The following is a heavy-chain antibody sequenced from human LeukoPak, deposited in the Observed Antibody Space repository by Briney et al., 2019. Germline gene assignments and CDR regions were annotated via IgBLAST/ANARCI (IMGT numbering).Heavy chain of an antibody. D-gene: IGHD2-15*01. V-gene: IGHV3-23*01. CDR3: AKTSVGEGRIIGSGYFDN. CDR1: GFTFSNHA. CDR2: ISGGGTVT. Sequence: GGSLILSCAASGFTFSNHAMNWVRQAPGKGLEWVSIISGGGTVTYYADSVKGRFTISRDNSKNTLYLQMNSLRAEDTAVYYCAKTSVGEGRIIGSGYFDNWGQGTLVTVSS. J-gene: IGHJ4*02.